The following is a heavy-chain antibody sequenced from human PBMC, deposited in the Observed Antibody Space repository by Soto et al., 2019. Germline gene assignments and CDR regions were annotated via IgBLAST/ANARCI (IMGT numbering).Heavy chain of an antibody. CDR3: AGRRGGYIFDY. CDR2: SRDKANTYST. Sequence: VQLVESGGGLVQPGGSLRLSCAVSGFTFSDHYMDWVRQAPGKGLEWVGRSRDKANTYSTEYAASVKGRFTISRDDSKTSRYLQMDSLKIEDTAVYYCAGRRGGYIFDYWGQGALVTVSS. CDR1: GFTFSDHY. V-gene: IGHV3-72*01. D-gene: IGHD2-2*02. J-gene: IGHJ4*02.